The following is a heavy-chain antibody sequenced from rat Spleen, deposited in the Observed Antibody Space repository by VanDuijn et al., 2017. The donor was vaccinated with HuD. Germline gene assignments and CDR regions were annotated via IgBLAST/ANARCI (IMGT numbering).Heavy chain of an antibody. J-gene: IGHJ2*01. CDR2: ISTGGGST. D-gene: IGHD1-9*01. CDR3: TRYGGRYYGYIPFDY. V-gene: IGHV5S13*01. Sequence: EVQLVESGGGLVQPGRSLKLSCAASGFTFSNYGMAWVRQAPTKGLEWVASISTGGGSTYYRDSVKGRFTISTDNAESTLYLQMDSLRSEDTATYYCTRYGGRYYGYIPFDYWGQGVMVTVSS. CDR1: GFTFSNYG.